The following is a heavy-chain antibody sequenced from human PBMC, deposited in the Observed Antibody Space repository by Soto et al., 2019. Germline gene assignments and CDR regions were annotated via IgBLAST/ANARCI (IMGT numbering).Heavy chain of an antibody. CDR2: INSFSGDT. CDR1: GYTFTHYG. J-gene: IGHJ2*01. D-gene: IGHD2-15*01. V-gene: IGHV1-18*01. Sequence: ASVKVSCMASGYTFTHYGITWVRQAPGQGLEWMGWINSFSGDTNYPQKLQGRLTMTTDTSTNTVYMELRNLRSDDTAVYYCARDLHSGGKYWYFDIWGRGTLVTVSS. CDR3: ARDLHSGGKYWYFDI.